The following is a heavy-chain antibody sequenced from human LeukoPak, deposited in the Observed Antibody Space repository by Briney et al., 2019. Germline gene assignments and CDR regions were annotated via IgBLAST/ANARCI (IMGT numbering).Heavy chain of an antibody. CDR1: GYTFTGYY. D-gene: IGHD2-21*02. V-gene: IGHV1-2*06. CDR2: INPNSGGT. Sequence: ASVKVSCKASGYTFTGYYMHWVRQAPGQGLEWMGRINPNSGGTNYAQKFQGRVTMTRDTSISTAYMELSRMRSDDTAVYYCARCRFEVVTELDYWGQGTLVTVSS. J-gene: IGHJ4*02. CDR3: ARCRFEVVTELDY.